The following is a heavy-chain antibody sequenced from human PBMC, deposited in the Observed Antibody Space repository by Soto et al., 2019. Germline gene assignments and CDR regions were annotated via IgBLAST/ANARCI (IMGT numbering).Heavy chain of an antibody. J-gene: IGHJ5*02. V-gene: IGHV4-34*01. D-gene: IGHD5-12*01. CDR3: ARGKVYSGYDFFDP. Sequence: SETLSLTCAVYGGSFSGYYWSWIRQPPKKGLEWIGEIDHSGSTSYSPSLESRVSISMDTSKSQLSLTLDSVTAADTAVYYCARGKVYSGYDFFDPWGQGTQVT. CDR2: IDHSGST. CDR1: GGSFSGYY.